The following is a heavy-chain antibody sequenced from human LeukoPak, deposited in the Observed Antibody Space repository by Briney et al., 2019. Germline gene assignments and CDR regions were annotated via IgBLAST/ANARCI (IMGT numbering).Heavy chain of an antibody. Sequence: GGSLRLSCAASGFSLSTYWMSWVRQAPGKGLEWVANIKQDGSEQYYGDSVKGRFTISRDNANNSLFLQMDSLTAEDTAVYYCAREMLAAVAAQSWGQGTLVTVSS. CDR2: IKQDGSEQ. CDR3: AREMLAAVAAQS. D-gene: IGHD6-19*01. J-gene: IGHJ5*02. V-gene: IGHV3-7*01. CDR1: GFSLSTYW.